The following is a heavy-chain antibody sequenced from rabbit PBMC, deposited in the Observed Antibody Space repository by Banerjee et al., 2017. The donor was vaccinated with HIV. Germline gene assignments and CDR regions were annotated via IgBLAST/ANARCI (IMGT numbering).Heavy chain of an antibody. CDR2: IYAGSSGST. Sequence: QSLEESGGGLVQPEGSLTLTCTASGFSFSINYYMCWVRQAPGKGLEWIACIYAGSSGSTYYASWAKGRFTISKTSSTTVTLQMTSLTAADTATYFCGRYYTSYGGADLWGPGTLVTVS. CDR3: GRYYTSYGGADL. V-gene: IGHV1S40*01. CDR1: GFSFSINYY. J-gene: IGHJ4*01. D-gene: IGHD8-1*01.